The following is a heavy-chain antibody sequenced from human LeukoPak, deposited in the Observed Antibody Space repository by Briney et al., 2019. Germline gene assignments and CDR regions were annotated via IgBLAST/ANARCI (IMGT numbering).Heavy chain of an antibody. Sequence: SETLSLTRAVSGGSFSGYYWSWIPQPPGKGLEWIGEINHSGSTNYNPSLKSRVTISVDTSKDQFSLKLSSVTAADTAVYYCAGGRDYGGNGFYSPRARKFDYWGQGTLVTVSS. CDR3: AGGRDYGGNGFYSPRARKFDY. J-gene: IGHJ4*02. V-gene: IGHV4-34*01. CDR1: GGSFSGYY. CDR2: INHSGST. D-gene: IGHD4-23*01.